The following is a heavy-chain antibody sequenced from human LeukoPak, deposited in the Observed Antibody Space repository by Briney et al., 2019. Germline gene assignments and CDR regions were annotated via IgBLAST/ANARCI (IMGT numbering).Heavy chain of an antibody. CDR3: NTDAFTYYYDTSGTAY. D-gene: IGHD3-22*01. J-gene: IGHJ4*02. Sequence: GGSLRLSCAASGFTFSNAWMSWVRQAPGKGLEWVGRIKSKTDGGTTDYAAPVKGRFTISRDDSKNTLYLQMNSLKTEDTAVYYCNTDAFTYYYDTSGTAYWGQGALVTVSS. V-gene: IGHV3-15*01. CDR2: IKSKTDGGTT. CDR1: GFTFSNAW.